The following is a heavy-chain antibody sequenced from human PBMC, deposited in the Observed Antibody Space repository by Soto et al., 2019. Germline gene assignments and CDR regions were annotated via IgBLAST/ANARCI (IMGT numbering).Heavy chain of an antibody. D-gene: IGHD6-19*01. J-gene: IGHJ3*02. V-gene: IGHV1-46*01. Sequence: ASVKVSCKASGYTFTSYYMHWVRQAPGQGLEWMGITNPSGGSTSYAQKFQGRVTMTRDTSTSTVYMELSSLRSEDTAVYYCARAPNIGYSSGWIDAFDIWGQGTMVTVSS. CDR3: ARAPNIGYSSGWIDAFDI. CDR2: TNPSGGST. CDR1: GYTFTSYY.